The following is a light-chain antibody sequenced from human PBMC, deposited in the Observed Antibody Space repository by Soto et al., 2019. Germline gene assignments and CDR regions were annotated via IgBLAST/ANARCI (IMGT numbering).Light chain of an antibody. J-gene: IGLJ3*02. V-gene: IGLV2-14*01. CDR1: SSDVGGYNY. CDR2: EVS. CDR3: SSYTSSSTPRV. Sequence: QSALTQPASVSGSPGQSITISCTGTSSDVGGYNYVSWYQQHPGKAPKLMIYEVSNRPSGVSNRFSGSKSGNTASLTISGLQAEDEADYYCSSYTSSSTPRVFGGGTKL.